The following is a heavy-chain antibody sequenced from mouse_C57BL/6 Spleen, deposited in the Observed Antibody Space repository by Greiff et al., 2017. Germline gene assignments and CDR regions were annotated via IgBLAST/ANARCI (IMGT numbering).Heavy chain of an antibody. CDR2: INPYNGGT. CDR3: ARGEPIYYYAMDY. V-gene: IGHV1-19*01. Sequence: VQLQQSGPVLVKPGASVKMSCKASGYTFTDYYMNWVKQSHGKSLEWIGVINPYNGGTSYNQKFKGKATLTVDKSSSTAYMELNSLTSEDSAVYYCARGEPIYYYAMDYWGQGTSVTVSS. CDR1: GYTFTDYY. J-gene: IGHJ4*01.